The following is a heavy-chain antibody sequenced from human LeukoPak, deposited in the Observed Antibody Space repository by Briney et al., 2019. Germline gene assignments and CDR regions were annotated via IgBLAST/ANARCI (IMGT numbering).Heavy chain of an antibody. D-gene: IGHD3-3*01. J-gene: IGHJ5*02. CDR2: ISGSGGST. CDR1: GFTFSSHW. V-gene: IGHV3-23*01. CDR3: AKGTGFWSTNNWFDP. Sequence: PGGSLRLSCADSGFTFSSHWMHWVRQAPGKGLEWVSAISGSGGSTYYADSVKGRFTISRDNSKNTLYLQMNSLRAEDTAVYYCAKGTGFWSTNNWFDPWGQGTLVTVSS.